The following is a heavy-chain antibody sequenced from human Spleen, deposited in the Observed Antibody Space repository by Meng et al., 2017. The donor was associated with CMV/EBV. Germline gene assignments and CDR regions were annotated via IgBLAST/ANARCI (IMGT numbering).Heavy chain of an antibody. CDR3: ANGETIVVVPAAPHDAFDI. Sequence: SLKISCAASGFTFSSYSMNWVRQAPGKGLEWVSGISWNSGSIGYADSVKGRFTISRDNAKNSLYLQMNSLRAEDTALYYCANGETIVVVPAAPHDAFDIWGQGTMVTVSS. CDR1: GFTFSSYS. J-gene: IGHJ3*02. D-gene: IGHD2-2*01. V-gene: IGHV3-9*01. CDR2: ISWNSGSI.